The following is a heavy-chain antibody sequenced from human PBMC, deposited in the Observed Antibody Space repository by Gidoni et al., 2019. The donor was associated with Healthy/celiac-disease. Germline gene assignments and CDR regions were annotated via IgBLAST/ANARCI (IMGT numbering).Heavy chain of an antibody. J-gene: IGHJ4*02. CDR1: GGSISSSSYY. V-gene: IGHV4-39*01. Sequence: QLQLQESGPGLVKPSETLSLTCTVSGGSISSSSYYWGWIRQPPGKGLEWIGSIYYSGSTYYNPSLKSRVTISVDTSKNQFSLKLSSVTAADTAVYYCATGKDLGYSYGLFDYWGQGTLVTVSS. CDR2: IYYSGST. CDR3: ATGKDLGYSYGLFDY. D-gene: IGHD5-18*01.